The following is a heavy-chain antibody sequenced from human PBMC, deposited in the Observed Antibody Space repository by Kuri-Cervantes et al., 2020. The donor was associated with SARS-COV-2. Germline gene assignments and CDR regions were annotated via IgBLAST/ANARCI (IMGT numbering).Heavy chain of an antibody. CDR2: IKQDGSEK. V-gene: IGHV3-7*01. Sequence: GSLRLSCAASGFTVSSNYMSWVRQAPGKGLEWVANIKQDGSEKYYVDSVKGRFTISRDNAKNSLYLQMNSLRAEDAAVYYCARDTPPPVWGQGTTVTVSS. J-gene: IGHJ6*02. CDR3: ARDTPPPV. CDR1: GFTVSSNY.